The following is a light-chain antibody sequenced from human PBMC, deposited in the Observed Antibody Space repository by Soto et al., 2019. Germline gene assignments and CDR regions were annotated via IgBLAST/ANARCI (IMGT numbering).Light chain of an antibody. CDR2: GAS. V-gene: IGKV3-20*01. CDR3: QQYGNSPEIS. Sequence: DIVLTQSPGTLSLSPGERATLSCRASQTSNDNFLAWYQQKPGQSPRLLISGASIRAPGIPDRFSGSVSDTDFTRPSSSMQPEDFAFSYCQQYGNSPEISFGPVTKVAIK. CDR1: QTSNDNF. J-gene: IGKJ3*01.